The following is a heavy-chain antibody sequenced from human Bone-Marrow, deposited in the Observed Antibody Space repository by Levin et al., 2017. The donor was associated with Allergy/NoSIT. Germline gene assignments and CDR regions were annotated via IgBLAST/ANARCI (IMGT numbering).Heavy chain of an antibody. CDR2: ISNSNSYI. Sequence: GESLKISCVASGFAFSRYSMNWVRQAPGKGLEWVASISNSNSYIYYADSVKGRFTISRDNAKDSLFLEMSSLRDEDTAVYFCTRIGGGYGWGYYFDYWGQGTLVTVSS. D-gene: IGHD3-16*01. J-gene: IGHJ4*02. V-gene: IGHV3-21*01. CDR3: TRIGGGYGWGYYFDY. CDR1: GFAFSRYS.